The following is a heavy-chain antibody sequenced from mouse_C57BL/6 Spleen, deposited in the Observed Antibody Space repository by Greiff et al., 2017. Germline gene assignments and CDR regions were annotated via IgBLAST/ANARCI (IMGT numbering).Heavy chain of an antibody. D-gene: IGHD2-3*01. CDR1: GYTFTSYW. V-gene: IGHV1-61*01. CDR3: ARDGRDY. CDR2: IYPSDSET. Sequence: VKQSCKASGYTFTSYWMDWVKQRPGQGLEWIGNIYPSDSETHYNQKFKDKATLTVDKSSSTAYMQLSSLTSEDSAVYYCARDGRDYWGQGTTLTVSS. J-gene: IGHJ2*01.